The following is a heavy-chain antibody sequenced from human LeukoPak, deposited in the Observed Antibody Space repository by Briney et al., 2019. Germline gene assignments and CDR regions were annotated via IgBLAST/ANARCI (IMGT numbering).Heavy chain of an antibody. V-gene: IGHV3-11*01. J-gene: IGHJ4*02. CDR3: ARSWGSYAPFDY. D-gene: IGHD7-27*01. CDR1: GFTFSDYY. Sequence: GGSLRLSCAASGFTFSDYYMSWIRQAPGKGLEWGSYFKSSGSTIYYPDSVKGRLTISRDNDKNSLYLQMNSLRAEDTAVYYCARSWGSYAPFDYWGQRTLVTVSP. CDR2: FKSSGSTI.